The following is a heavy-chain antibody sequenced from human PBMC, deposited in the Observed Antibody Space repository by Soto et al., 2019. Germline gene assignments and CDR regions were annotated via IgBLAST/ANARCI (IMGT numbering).Heavy chain of an antibody. J-gene: IGHJ6*02. CDR3: AREGASGFGMDV. Sequence: SETLSLTCNVSGGSIRSYYWSWVRQPAGKALEWIGRVYTTGSTNYNPSLRSRVSTSVDTSKNQFSLTVTSVTAADTAVYYCAREGASGFGMDVWGQGTTVTV. D-gene: IGHD1-26*01. CDR1: GGSIRSYY. V-gene: IGHV4-4*07. CDR2: VYTTGST.